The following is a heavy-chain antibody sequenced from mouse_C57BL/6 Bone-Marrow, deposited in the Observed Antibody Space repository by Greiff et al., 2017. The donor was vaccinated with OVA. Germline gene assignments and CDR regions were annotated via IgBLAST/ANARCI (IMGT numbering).Heavy chain of an antibody. CDR3: AREDGNYERFAY. CDR2: ISDGGSYT. V-gene: IGHV5-4*01. D-gene: IGHD2-1*01. Sequence: EVKLMESGGGLVKPGGSLKLSCAASGFTFSSYAMSWVRQTPEKRLEWVATISDGGSYTYYPDNVKGRFTISRDNAKNNLYLQMSHLKSEDTAMYYCAREDGNYERFAYWGQGTLVTVSA. CDR1: GFTFSSYA. J-gene: IGHJ3*01.